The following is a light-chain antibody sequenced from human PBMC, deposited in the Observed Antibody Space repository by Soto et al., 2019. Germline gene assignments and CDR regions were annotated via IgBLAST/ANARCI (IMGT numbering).Light chain of an antibody. Sequence: DIVMTQSPSTLSVSAGERATISCRASQSVSSNLAWYQQKPGQAPRLLIYGASTRATGIPSRFSGSGSGTEFTLTISSLQSEDFAVYYCQQYNNWPRTFGQGTKVEIK. J-gene: IGKJ1*01. CDR3: QQYNNWPRT. CDR2: GAS. CDR1: QSVSSN. V-gene: IGKV3-15*01.